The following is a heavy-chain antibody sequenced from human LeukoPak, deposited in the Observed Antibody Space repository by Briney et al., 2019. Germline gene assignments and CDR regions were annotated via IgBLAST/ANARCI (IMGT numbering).Heavy chain of an antibody. CDR2: VNNDGTGT. CDR3: TRGGLGGATPDY. Sequence: GGSLRLSCVVCAFTLNRYWIHWVRQAPGKGLVWVSYVNNDGTGTNYADSVKGRFTMSRDNARNTLYLQMNSLRAEDTAVYYCTRGGLGGATPDYWGQGALVTVSS. V-gene: IGHV3-74*01. D-gene: IGHD1-26*01. CDR1: AFTLNRYW. J-gene: IGHJ4*02.